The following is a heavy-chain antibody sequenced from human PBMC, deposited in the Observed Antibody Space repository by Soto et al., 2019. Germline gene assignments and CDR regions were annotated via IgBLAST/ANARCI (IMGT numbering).Heavy chain of an antibody. V-gene: IGHV3-48*03. CDR3: ARGLFYDSSGYYDY. CDR1: GFTFSNYE. J-gene: IGHJ4*02. CDR2: ISSSGSTI. D-gene: IGHD3-22*01. Sequence: VGSLRLSCAASGFTFSNYEMNWVRQAPGKGLEWVSYISSSGSTIYYADSVKGRFTISRDNAKNSLYLQMNSLRAEDTAVYYCARGLFYDSSGYYDYWGQGTLVTVSS.